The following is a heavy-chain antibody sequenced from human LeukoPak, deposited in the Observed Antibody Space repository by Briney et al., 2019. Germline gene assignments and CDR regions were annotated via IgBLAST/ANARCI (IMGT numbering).Heavy chain of an antibody. V-gene: IGHV3-23*01. J-gene: IGHJ4*02. CDR1: GFTYSTYA. CDR3: ARDILEGVSWTHYSDY. CDR2: FSATGSHT. Sequence: SGGSLRLSCVASGFTYSTYAMTWVRRAPGKGLEWFSTFSATGSHTYYAESVKGRFTISRDNSKNALYLQMNRLRDEDTAVYYCARDILEGVSWTHYSDYWGRGTLVTVSS. D-gene: IGHD3/OR15-3a*01.